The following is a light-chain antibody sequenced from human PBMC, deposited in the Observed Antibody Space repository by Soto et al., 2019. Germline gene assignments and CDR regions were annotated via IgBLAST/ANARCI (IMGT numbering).Light chain of an antibody. CDR3: SSYTDTGILS. J-gene: IGLJ2*01. V-gene: IGLV2-14*03. Sequence: QSALTQPASVSGSPGQSITISCTGSSSDVGRYNHVSWYQQHPGKAPKLVLYDVTNRPSGVSDRFSGSKSDNTASLTISGVQAEDEADYYCSSYTDTGILSFGGGTKVTVL. CDR2: DVT. CDR1: SSDVGRYNH.